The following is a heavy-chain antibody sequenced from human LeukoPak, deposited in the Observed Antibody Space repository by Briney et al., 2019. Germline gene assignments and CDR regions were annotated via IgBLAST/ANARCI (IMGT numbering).Heavy chain of an antibody. D-gene: IGHD2-2*02. CDR3: ARDSVVVPAAIYGMDV. CDR1: GYTFTSYY. V-gene: IGHV1-18*04. Sequence: ASVKVSCKASGYTFTSYYMHWVRQAPGQGLEWMGWISAYNGNTNYAQKLQGRVTMTTDTSTSTAYMELRSLRSDDTAVYYCARDSVVVPAAIYGMDVWGQGTTVTVSS. CDR2: ISAYNGNT. J-gene: IGHJ6*02.